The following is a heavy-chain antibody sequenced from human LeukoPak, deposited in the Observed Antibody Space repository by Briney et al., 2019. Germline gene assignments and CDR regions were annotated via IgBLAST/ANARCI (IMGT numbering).Heavy chain of an antibody. J-gene: IGHJ4*02. Sequence: GGSLRLSRAASGFTFSSYWMSWVRQAPGKGLEWLANTKQDGSEKYYVDSVKGRFTISRDNAKNSLYLQMNSLRAEDTAVYYCASGRGYSYGYIRGYFDYWGQGTLVTVSS. D-gene: IGHD5-18*01. V-gene: IGHV3-7*01. CDR1: GFTFSSYW. CDR3: ASGRGYSYGYIRGYFDY. CDR2: TKQDGSEK.